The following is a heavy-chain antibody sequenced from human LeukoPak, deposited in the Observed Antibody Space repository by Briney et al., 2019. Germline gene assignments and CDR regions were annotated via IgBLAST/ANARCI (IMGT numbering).Heavy chain of an antibody. CDR1: GFTFSRYD. V-gene: IGHV3-23*01. CDR2: MSDIGPNT. D-gene: IGHD3-3*01. Sequence: GRSLRLSCAASGFTFSRYDMHWIRQSPGKGLEWVSSMSDIGPNTYYADSVKGRFTISRDTSKNTLLLQMNSLRGDDTALYFCARRLSLRFDAFAVWGPGTVVTVSS. J-gene: IGHJ3*01. CDR3: ARRLSLRFDAFAV.